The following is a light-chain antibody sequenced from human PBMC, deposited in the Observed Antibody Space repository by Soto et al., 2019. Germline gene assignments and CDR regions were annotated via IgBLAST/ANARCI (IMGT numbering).Light chain of an antibody. CDR2: GAS. Sequence: DIVLTQSPGTLSLSPGERATLSCRASQIISSTYLGWYQQKPGQAPRLLIYGASSRATGIPDRFSGSGSGTDFTLTINSLQPEDFATYYCQQYNSYPWTFGQGTKVDVK. V-gene: IGKV3-20*01. CDR1: QIISSTY. CDR3: QQYNSYPWT. J-gene: IGKJ1*01.